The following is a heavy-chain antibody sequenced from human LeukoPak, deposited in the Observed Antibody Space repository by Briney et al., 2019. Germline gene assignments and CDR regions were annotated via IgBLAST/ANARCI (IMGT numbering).Heavy chain of an antibody. CDR2: ISYDGSNK. V-gene: IGHV3-30*18. D-gene: IGHD2-21*01. Sequence: TGGSLRLSCAASGFTFSSYGMHWVRQAPGKGLEWVAVISYDGSNKYYADSVKGRFTISRDNSKNTLYLQMNSLRAEDTAVYYCAKRGILWLFSPQPVYDAFDIWGQGTMVTVSS. CDR3: AKRGILWLFSPQPVYDAFDI. CDR1: GFTFSSYG. J-gene: IGHJ3*02.